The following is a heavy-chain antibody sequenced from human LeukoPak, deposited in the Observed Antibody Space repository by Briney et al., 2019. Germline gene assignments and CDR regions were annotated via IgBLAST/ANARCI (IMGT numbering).Heavy chain of an antibody. Sequence: GGSLRLSCAASGSTLNIYWAACVPEAPGEGVEWVAIIKQDGSEEYSAGSVRARFTITRDNAKNLVFLQLNSLRGEDTAVYYCAGGVGWVFDFWGQGTMVTVSS. J-gene: IGHJ3*01. V-gene: IGHV3-7*01. CDR1: GSTLNIYW. CDR2: IKQDGSEE. D-gene: IGHD2-8*01. CDR3: AGGVGWVFDF.